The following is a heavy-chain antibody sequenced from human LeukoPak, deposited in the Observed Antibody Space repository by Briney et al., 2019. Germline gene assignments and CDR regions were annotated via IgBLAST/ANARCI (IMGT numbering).Heavy chain of an antibody. CDR1: GGSISSHY. J-gene: IGHJ6*03. D-gene: IGHD2-2*03. CDR2: IYYSGST. Sequence: SETLSLTCTVSGGSISSHYWSWIRQPPGKGQEWIGYIYYSGSTNYNPSLKSRVTISVDTSKNQFSLKLSSVTAADTAVYYCARDRVDIVVVPAVSYMDVWGKGTTVTVSS. V-gene: IGHV4-59*11. CDR3: ARDRVDIVVVPAVSYMDV.